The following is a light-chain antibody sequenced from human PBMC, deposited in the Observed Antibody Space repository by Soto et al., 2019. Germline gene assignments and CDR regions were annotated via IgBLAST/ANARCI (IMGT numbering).Light chain of an antibody. CDR3: SSFTTSSTYV. V-gene: IGLV2-18*02. CDR2: DVT. J-gene: IGLJ1*01. CDR1: SSDVGSNNR. Sequence: QSALTQPPSVSGSPGQSVAISCSGSSSDVGSNNRVSWYQQSPGTAPKLMIYDVTNRPSGVPDRFSGSKSGNTASLTISGLQAEDEADYYCSSFTTSSTYVFGTGTKLPS.